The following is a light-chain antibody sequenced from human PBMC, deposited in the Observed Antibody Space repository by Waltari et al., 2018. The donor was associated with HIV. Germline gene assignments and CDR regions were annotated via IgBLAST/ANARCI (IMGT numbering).Light chain of an antibody. J-gene: IGKJ2*01. CDR3: QQYGNAPPYT. CDR2: GTS. V-gene: IGKV3-20*01. Sequence: EIVLTQSPGTLSLSPGERATLSCRASGSGRSSHLAWYQQKPGQDPRLLIFGTSSSATGVPDRFSGSGSGTDFTLTISRLEPEDFAVYYCQQYGNAPPYTFGQGTKLEI. CDR1: GSGRSSH.